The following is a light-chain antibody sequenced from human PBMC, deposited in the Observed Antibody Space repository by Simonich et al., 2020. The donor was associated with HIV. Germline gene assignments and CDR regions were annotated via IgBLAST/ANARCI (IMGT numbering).Light chain of an antibody. Sequence: DIVMTQSPDSLAVSLGERATINCKSSQSVLYSSNNKNYLVWYQQKPGQPPKLLIYWASTRESGVPDRFSGSGSGTDFTLTISSLQAEDVAVYYCQQYYTTPYTFGQGTTLEIK. CDR2: WAS. J-gene: IGKJ2*01. CDR3: QQYYTTPYT. CDR1: QSVLYSSNNKNY. V-gene: IGKV4-1*01.